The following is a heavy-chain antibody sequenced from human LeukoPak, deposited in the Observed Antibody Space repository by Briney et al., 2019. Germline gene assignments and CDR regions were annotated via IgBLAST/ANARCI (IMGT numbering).Heavy chain of an antibody. J-gene: IGHJ4*02. CDR2: IISDGSST. CDR3: ARGFRIVGAFYFDY. V-gene: IGHV3-74*01. Sequence: GSLRLSCAASGFTFSSYWMHWVRQAPGKGLVWVSRIISDGSSTSYADSVKGRFTISRDNAKNTLYLQMNSLRAEDTAVYYCARGFRIVGAFYFDYWGQGTLVTVSS. CDR1: GFTFSSYW. D-gene: IGHD1-26*01.